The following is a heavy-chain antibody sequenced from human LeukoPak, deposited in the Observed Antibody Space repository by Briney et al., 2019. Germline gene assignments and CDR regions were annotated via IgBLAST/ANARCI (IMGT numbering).Heavy chain of an antibody. Sequence: GGSLRLSCAASGFTFSIYAMSWVRQAPGKGLEWVSAISGSGGSTYYADSVKGRFTISRDNSKNTLSLQMNSLRPDDTAVYYCAKDSSSSGLYFDYWGQGTLVTVSS. V-gene: IGHV3-23*01. CDR3: AKDSSSSGLYFDY. CDR1: GFTFSIYA. J-gene: IGHJ4*02. D-gene: IGHD3-22*01. CDR2: ISGSGGST.